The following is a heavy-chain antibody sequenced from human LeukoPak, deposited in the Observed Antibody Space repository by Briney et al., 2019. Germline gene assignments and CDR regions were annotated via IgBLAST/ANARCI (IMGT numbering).Heavy chain of an antibody. D-gene: IGHD2-15*01. CDR3: AKELGYCSGGSCPFDY. V-gene: IGHV3-23*01. CDR1: GFTFSSYA. Sequence: GGSLRLSCAASGFTFSSYAMSWVRQAPAKGLQWVSAISGSGGSTYYADSVKGRFTISRDNSKNTLYLQMNSLRAEDTAVYYCAKELGYCSGGSCPFDYWGQGTLVTVSS. J-gene: IGHJ4*02. CDR2: ISGSGGST.